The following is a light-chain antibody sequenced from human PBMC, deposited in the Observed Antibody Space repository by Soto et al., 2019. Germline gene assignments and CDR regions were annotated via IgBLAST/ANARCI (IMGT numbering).Light chain of an antibody. CDR1: QGIGSS. Sequence: DIQLTQSPSFLSASVGDRVTITCRASQGIGSSLAWYQQKPGKAPKLLIYAASTLQTGVPPRFSGSGSGTEFTLTVSSLQPEDFATYYCEQLSSYPPVTFGQGTRLEIK. V-gene: IGKV1-9*01. CDR3: EQLSSYPPVT. J-gene: IGKJ5*01. CDR2: AAS.